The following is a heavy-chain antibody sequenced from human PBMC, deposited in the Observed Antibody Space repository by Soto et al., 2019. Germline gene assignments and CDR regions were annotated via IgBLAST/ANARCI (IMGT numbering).Heavy chain of an antibody. CDR2: IDTSGNT. CDR1: GGSISTYY. D-gene: IGHD6-13*01. Sequence: SETLSLTCTVSGGSISTYYWSWIRQPAGKGLEWIGRIDTSGNTNYNPSLKSRVTMSVDTSKKQFSLKLTSVTAADTAVYYCARYSSNWFQTEGMDVWGQGTTVTVSS. J-gene: IGHJ6*02. CDR3: ARYSSNWFQTEGMDV. V-gene: IGHV4-4*07.